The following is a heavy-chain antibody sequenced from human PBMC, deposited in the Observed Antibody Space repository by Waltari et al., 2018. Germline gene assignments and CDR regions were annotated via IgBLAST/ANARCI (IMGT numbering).Heavy chain of an antibody. CDR1: GFTFSSYA. CDR2: ISYDGSNK. Sequence: SGFTFSSYAMHWVRQAPGKGLEWVAVISYDGSNKYYADSVKGRFTISRDNSKNTLYLQMNSLRAEDTAVYYCADAGDRDAFDIWGQGTMVTVSS. V-gene: IGHV3-30-3*01. D-gene: IGHD3-10*01. J-gene: IGHJ3*02. CDR3: ADAGDRDAFDI.